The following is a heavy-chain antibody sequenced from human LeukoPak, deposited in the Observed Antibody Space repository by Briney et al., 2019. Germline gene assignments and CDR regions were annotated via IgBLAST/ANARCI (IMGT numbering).Heavy chain of an antibody. CDR1: GFTFSGYS. CDR3: ARVGYCSGGSCYRPVDY. D-gene: IGHD2-15*01. V-gene: IGHV3-21*01. Sequence: GGSLRLSCAASGFTFSGYSMNWVRQAPGKGLEWVSSISSSSSYIYYADSVKGRFTISRDNAKNSLYLQMNSLRAEDTAVYYCARVGYCSGGSCYRPVDYWGQGTLVTVSS. CDR2: ISSSSSYI. J-gene: IGHJ4*02.